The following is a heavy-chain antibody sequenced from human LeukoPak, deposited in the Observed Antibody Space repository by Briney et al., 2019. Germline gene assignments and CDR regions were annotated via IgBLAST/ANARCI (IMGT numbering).Heavy chain of an antibody. CDR2: INPNSGGT. J-gene: IGHJ4*02. D-gene: IGHD1-26*01. CDR1: GYTFTGYY. Sequence: ASVKVSCKASGYTFTGYYMHWVRQAPRQGLEWMGWINPNSGGTNYAQKFQGRVTMTRDTSISTAYMELSRLRSDDTAVYYCARDRRELVVGAVDYWGQGTLVTVSS. V-gene: IGHV1-2*02. CDR3: ARDRRELVVGAVDY.